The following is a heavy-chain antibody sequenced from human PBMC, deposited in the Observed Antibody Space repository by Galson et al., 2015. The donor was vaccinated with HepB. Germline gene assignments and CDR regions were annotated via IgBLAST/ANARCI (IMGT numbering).Heavy chain of an antibody. CDR3: ARGGGDSGGLTNY. Sequence: SLRLSCAASGFSFSDYYMSWIRQAPGKGLEWVSYISSSTTYTNYADSVKGRFTISRDNAKNSLYLQMNSLRAEDTAVYYCARGGGDSGGLTNYWGQGTLVTVSS. J-gene: IGHJ4*02. CDR2: ISSSTTYT. V-gene: IGHV3-11*05. D-gene: IGHD6-19*01. CDR1: GFSFSDYY.